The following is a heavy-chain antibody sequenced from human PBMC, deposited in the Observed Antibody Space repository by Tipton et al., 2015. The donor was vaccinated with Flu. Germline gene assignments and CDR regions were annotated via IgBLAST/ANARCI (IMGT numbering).Heavy chain of an antibody. CDR2: IHRSGST. V-gene: IGHV4-38-2*01. Sequence: TLSLTCSVSGDSVGSDYFWAWIRQPPGKGLEWIANIHRSGSTYHNPSLRSRVTMSIARSNVQFSLRLTSVTAADTAVYFCARRTFSNYVSEPKNWFDFRGQGTLVTVSS. J-gene: IGHJ5*01. CDR3: ARRTFSNYVSEPKNWFDF. CDR1: GDSVGSDYF. D-gene: IGHD4-11*01.